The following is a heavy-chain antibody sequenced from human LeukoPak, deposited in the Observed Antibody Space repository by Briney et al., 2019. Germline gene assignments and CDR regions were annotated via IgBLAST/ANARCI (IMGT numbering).Heavy chain of an antibody. J-gene: IGHJ4*02. CDR2: IRSKANSYAT. CDR3: ARGRPHGNDY. Sequence: PGGSLRLSCAASGFTFSGSAMHWVRQASGKGLEWVGRIRSKANSYATAYAASVKGRFTISRDDSKNTTYLQMNSLKTEDTAVYYCARGRPHGNDYWGQGTLVTVSS. CDR1: GFTFSGSA. D-gene: IGHD4-23*01. V-gene: IGHV3-73*01.